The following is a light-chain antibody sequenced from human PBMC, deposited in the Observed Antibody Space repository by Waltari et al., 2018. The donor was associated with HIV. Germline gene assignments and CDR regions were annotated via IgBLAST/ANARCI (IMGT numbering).Light chain of an antibody. CDR3: QQSHTTPWT. Sequence: DIQMTQSPSSLFASVGDRVVVTCRTSQSITTYLNWYHQKPGKAPELLIYAASTLQSGVPSRFSGSGSGTEFTLTINNLQPEDFATYYCQQSHTTPWTFGQGTTVEIK. CDR2: AAS. J-gene: IGKJ1*01. CDR1: QSITTY. V-gene: IGKV1-39*01.